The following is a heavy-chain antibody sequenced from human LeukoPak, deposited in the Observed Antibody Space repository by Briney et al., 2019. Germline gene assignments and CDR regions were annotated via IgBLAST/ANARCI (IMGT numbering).Heavy chain of an antibody. CDR1: GGSISSSSYY. V-gene: IGHV4-39*01. CDR3: ARHFPGGYRLDAFDI. Sequence: PSETLSLTCTVSGGSISSSSYYWGWIRQPPGKWLEWIGSIYYSGSTYYNPSLKSRVTISVDTSKNQFSLKLSSVTAADTAVYYCARHFPGGYRLDAFDIWGQGTMVTVSS. CDR2: IYYSGST. D-gene: IGHD5-18*01. J-gene: IGHJ3*02.